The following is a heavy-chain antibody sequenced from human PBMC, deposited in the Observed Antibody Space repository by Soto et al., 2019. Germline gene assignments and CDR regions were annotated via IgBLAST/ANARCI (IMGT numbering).Heavy chain of an antibody. J-gene: IGHJ4*02. V-gene: IGHV3-21*02. CDR2: ISSSSSNI. Sequence: EVQLVESGGGLVKPGGSLRLSCAASGFTFSTCSMNWVRQAPGKGLEWVSSISSSSSNIYYADSVKGRFTISRDNAKNQRYLQMNSLRADDTAVYYCARDNGYDAATLDYWGQGTLVTVSS. CDR1: GFTFSTCS. D-gene: IGHD5-12*01. CDR3: ARDNGYDAATLDY.